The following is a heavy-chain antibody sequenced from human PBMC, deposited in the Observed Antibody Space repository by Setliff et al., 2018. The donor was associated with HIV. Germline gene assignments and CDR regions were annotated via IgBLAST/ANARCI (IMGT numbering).Heavy chain of an antibody. J-gene: IGHJ3*02. CDR3: ARHSHYDRSGYYYHKMPDDAFDT. Sequence: GESLKISCKASGYSFTGYWIGWARQMPGKGLEWMGIIYPGDSDTRYSPSFQGQVTISTDKSISTAFLQWSSLKASDTAMYYCARHSHYDRSGYYYHKMPDDAFDTWGQGTMVTVSS. CDR2: IYPGDSDT. D-gene: IGHD3-22*01. V-gene: IGHV5-51*01. CDR1: GYSFTGYW.